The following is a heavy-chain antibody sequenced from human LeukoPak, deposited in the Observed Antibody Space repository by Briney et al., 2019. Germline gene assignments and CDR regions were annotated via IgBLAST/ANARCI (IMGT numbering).Heavy chain of an antibody. J-gene: IGHJ3*01. D-gene: IGHD3-22*01. CDR3: ARASYYYDTSGLGAFDV. CDR1: GFIFGDYG. Sequence: PGGSLRLSCAASGFIFGDYGMYWVRQAPGKGLEWVSGINWNSDRIGYADSVKGRFTISRDNAKNSLYMQMNSVRAEDTALYYCARASYYYDTSGLGAFDVWGQGTTVIV. V-gene: IGHV3-9*01. CDR2: INWNSDRI.